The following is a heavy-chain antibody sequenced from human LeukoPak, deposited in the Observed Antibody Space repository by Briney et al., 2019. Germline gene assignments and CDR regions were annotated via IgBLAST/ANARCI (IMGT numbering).Heavy chain of an antibody. D-gene: IGHD6-19*01. V-gene: IGHV1-18*01. Sequence: GASVKVSCKASGYTLTSYGISWVRQAPGQGPEWMGWISAYNGNTNYAQELQGRVTMTTDTSTSTAYMELKSLKSDDTAVYYCARGYTSGWHGTAFDYWGQGTLVTVSS. CDR1: GYTLTSYG. CDR2: ISAYNGNT. CDR3: ARGYTSGWHGTAFDY. J-gene: IGHJ4*02.